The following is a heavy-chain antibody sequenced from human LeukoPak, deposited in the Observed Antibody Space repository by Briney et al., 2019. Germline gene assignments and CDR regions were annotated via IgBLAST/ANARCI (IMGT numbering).Heavy chain of an antibody. CDR2: IYSGGST. CDR3: ARGWLQLELDY. Sequence: PGGSLRLSCAASGFTLSSNYMSWVRQAPGKGLEWVSVIYSGGSTYYADSVKGRFTISRDNSKNTLYLQMNSLRAEDTAVYYCARGWLQLELDYWGQGTLVTVPS. CDR1: GFTLSSNY. J-gene: IGHJ4*02. V-gene: IGHV3-53*01. D-gene: IGHD5-24*01.